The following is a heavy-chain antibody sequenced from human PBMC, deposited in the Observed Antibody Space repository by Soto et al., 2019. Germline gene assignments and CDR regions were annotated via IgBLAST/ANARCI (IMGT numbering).Heavy chain of an antibody. D-gene: IGHD6-25*01. Sequence: EVQLLESGGGLVQPGRSLRLSCAASGFTFSSYAMSWVRQAPGKGLEWVSAISGSGGTTYYAASVKGRFTISRDNSKNTLVLQMNSLRAEDTAVYYFAKFFVEEGGSSGWPWTFHYWGQGTLVTVSS. J-gene: IGHJ4*02. CDR3: AKFFVEEGGSSGWPWTFHY. CDR2: ISGSGGTT. CDR1: GFTFSSYA. V-gene: IGHV3-23*01.